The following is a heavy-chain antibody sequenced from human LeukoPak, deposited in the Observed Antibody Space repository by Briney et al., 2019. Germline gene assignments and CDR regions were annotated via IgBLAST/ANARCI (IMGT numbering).Heavy chain of an antibody. CDR1: GYTFTNYG. J-gene: IGHJ3*02. Sequence: ASVKVSCKASGYTFTNYGISWVRQAPGQGLAWMGIINPSGGSTSYAQKFQGRVTMTRDTSTSTVYMELSSLRSEDTAVYYCARVFGPTDAFDIWGQGTMVTVSS. D-gene: IGHD3-3*01. V-gene: IGHV1-46*01. CDR3: ARVFGPTDAFDI. CDR2: INPSGGST.